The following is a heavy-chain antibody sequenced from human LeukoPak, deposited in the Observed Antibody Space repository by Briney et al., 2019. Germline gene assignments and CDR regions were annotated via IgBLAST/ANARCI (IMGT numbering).Heavy chain of an antibody. CDR3: ARDLGISGTYDNYCFDH. Sequence: ASVKVSCKTSGGTFSRYAISWVRQAPGQGLEWMGRFIPIFGTANYALKFQGRVSITTDESTSTAYMELSSLRSDDTAVYYCARDLGISGTYDNYCFDHWGQGTLVTVPS. CDR1: GGTFSRYA. J-gene: IGHJ4*02. D-gene: IGHD1-20*01. V-gene: IGHV1-69*05. CDR2: FIPIFGTA.